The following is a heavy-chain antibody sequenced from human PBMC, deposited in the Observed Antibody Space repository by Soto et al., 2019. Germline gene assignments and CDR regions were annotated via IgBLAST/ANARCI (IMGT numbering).Heavy chain of an antibody. CDR1: GYTFTSYG. CDR3: ARGPELLWFGELLQFFDY. V-gene: IGHV1-18*01. D-gene: IGHD3-10*01. Sequence: ASVKVSCKASGYTFTSYGISWVRQAPGQGLEWMGWISAYNGNTNYAQKLQGRVTMTTDTSTSTAYMELRSLRSDDTAVYYCARGPELLWFGELLQFFDYWGQGTLVTVSS. CDR2: ISAYNGNT. J-gene: IGHJ4*02.